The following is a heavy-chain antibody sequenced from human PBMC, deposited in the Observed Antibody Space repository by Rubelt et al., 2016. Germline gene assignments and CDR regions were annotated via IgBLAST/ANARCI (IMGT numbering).Heavy chain of an antibody. V-gene: IGHV4-38-2*02. CDR3: ARGARSYYFDY. CDR2: IYHSGST. CDR1: GYSISSGYY. Sequence: QVQLQESGPGLVKPSETLSLTCTVSGYSISSGYYWGWIRQPPGKGLEWIGSIYHSGSTYYNPSLKSRVTISGDTSKNQFSLKLSSVTAADTAVYYCARGARSYYFDYWGQGTLVTVSS. J-gene: IGHJ4*02.